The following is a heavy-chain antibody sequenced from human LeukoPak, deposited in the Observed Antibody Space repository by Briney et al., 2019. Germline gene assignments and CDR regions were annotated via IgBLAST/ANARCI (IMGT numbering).Heavy chain of an antibody. D-gene: IGHD2-15*01. CDR2: ISWNSGSI. CDR3: AKDKSKVAATSWFDP. J-gene: IGHJ5*02. V-gene: IGHV3-9*01. Sequence: PGRSLRLSCAASGFTFDDYAMHWVRQAPGKGLEWVSGISWNSGSIGYADSVKGRFTISRDNARNSLYLQMNSLRAEDTALYYCAKDKSKVAATSWFDPWGQGTLVTVSS. CDR1: GFTFDDYA.